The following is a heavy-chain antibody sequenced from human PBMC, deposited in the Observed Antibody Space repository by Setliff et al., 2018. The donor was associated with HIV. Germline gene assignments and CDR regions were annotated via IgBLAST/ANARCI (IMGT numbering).Heavy chain of an antibody. CDR3: AVDSRSRPTT. V-gene: IGHV3-7*03. D-gene: IGHD5-12*01. CDR2: IKEGGSEK. CDR1: GFTFSSYW. Sequence: PGGSLRLSCAASGFTFSSYWMSWVRQAPGKGLEYVAIIKEGGSEKYYVDSVKGRFTTSRDNSKNSLYLEMNSLRAEDTAVYFCAVDSRSRPTTWGQGTLVTVSS. J-gene: IGHJ5*02.